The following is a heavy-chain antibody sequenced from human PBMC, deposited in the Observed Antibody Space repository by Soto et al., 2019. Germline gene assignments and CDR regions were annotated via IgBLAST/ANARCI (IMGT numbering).Heavy chain of an antibody. J-gene: IGHJ4*02. V-gene: IGHV1-69*04. D-gene: IGHD6-6*01. CDR3: ARDLLEGSSESKGRGLEVY. CDR2: IIPILGIA. CDR1: GGTFSSYT. Sequence: ASVKVSCKASGGTFSSYTISWVRQAPGQGLEWIGRIIPILGIANYAQKFQGRVTITADKSTSTAYMELSSLRSEDTAVYYCARDLLEGSSESKGRGLEVYWGQGTLVTVSS.